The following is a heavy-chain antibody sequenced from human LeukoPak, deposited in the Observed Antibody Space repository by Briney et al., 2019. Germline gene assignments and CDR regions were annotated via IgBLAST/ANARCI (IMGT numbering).Heavy chain of an antibody. CDR2: ISSSTSDI. J-gene: IGHJ6*03. CDR1: GFTIADYT. CDR3: ARITSTSYYFHFMDV. Sequence: PGGSLRLPCAASGFTIADYTINWVRQAPGKGLEWVSYISSSTSDIYYADSVKGRFTIFRDNAKNSLFLEMNGLRAEDTAVYYCARITSTSYYFHFMDVWGKGTTVIVSS. D-gene: IGHD2/OR15-2a*01. V-gene: IGHV3-21*06.